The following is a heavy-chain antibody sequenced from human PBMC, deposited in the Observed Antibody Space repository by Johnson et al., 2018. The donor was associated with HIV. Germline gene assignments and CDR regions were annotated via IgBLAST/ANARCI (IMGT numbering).Heavy chain of an antibody. CDR3: AREAGAFDI. CDR2: ISSGGRT. Sequence: VQLVESGGNLVQPGGSLRLSCAASGFTVSSNYMTWVRQAPGKGLEWVSVISSGGRTYYADPVRGRFTISRDNSKNTVYLQMNTLRAEDTAVYYCAREAGAFDIWGQGTMVTVSS. V-gene: IGHV3-66*01. CDR1: GFTVSSNY. J-gene: IGHJ3*02.